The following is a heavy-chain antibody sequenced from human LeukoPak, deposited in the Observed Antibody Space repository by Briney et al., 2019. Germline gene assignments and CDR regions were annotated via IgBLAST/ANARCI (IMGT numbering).Heavy chain of an antibody. D-gene: IGHD3-3*01. CDR1: GGTFSSYA. V-gene: IGHV1-69*05. CDR2: IIPIFGTA. CDR3: ASNIIVRPHTIFGVVISYYFDY. J-gene: IGHJ4*02. Sequence: GASVKVSCKASGGTFSSYAISWVRQAPGQGLEWMGGIIPIFGTANYAQKFQGRVTITTDESTSTAYMEMSSLRSEDTAVYYCASNIIVRPHTIFGVVISYYFDYWGQATLVTVSS.